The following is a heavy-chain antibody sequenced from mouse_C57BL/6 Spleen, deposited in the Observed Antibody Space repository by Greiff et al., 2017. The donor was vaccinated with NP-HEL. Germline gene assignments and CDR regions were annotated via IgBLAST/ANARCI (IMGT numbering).Heavy chain of an antibody. J-gene: IGHJ3*01. D-gene: IGHD2-3*01. CDR3: ARGGDGYFFAY. V-gene: IGHV1-50*01. CDR2: IDPSDSYT. Sequence: VQLQQPGAELVKPGASVKLSCKASGYTFTSYWMQWVKQRPGQGLEWIGEIDPSDSYTNYNQKFKGKATLTVDTSSSTAYMQLSSLTSEDSAVYYCARGGDGYFFAYWGQGTLVTVSA. CDR1: GYTFTSYW.